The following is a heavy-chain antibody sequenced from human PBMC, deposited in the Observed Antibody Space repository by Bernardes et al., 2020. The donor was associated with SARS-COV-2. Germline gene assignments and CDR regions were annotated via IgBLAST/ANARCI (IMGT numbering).Heavy chain of an antibody. D-gene: IGHD2-2*01. V-gene: IGHV3-21*04. CDR3: ARQRENFIADHNYQDASDL. J-gene: IGHJ3*01. CDR1: GFTINDYT. CDR2: ISSRGSYI. Sequence: GGSLRLSCAASGFTINDYTINWVRQAPGKGLEWVSSISSRGSYIYYGDSVKGRFTISRDNAENSVSLQINSLKGEDSAVYYCARQRENFIADHNYQDASDLWGQGTLVIVSS.